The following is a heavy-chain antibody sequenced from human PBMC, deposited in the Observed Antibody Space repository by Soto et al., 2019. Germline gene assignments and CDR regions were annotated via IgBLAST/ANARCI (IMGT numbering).Heavy chain of an antibody. V-gene: IGHV3-23*01. D-gene: IGHD2-21*02. J-gene: IGHJ4*02. CDR1: GFTFSSYA. CDR2: ISGSGGST. CDR3: AKPQGAYCGGDCFTTVDY. Sequence: GGSLRLSCAASGFTFSSYARSWVRQAPGKGLEWVSAISGSGGSTYYADSVKGRFTISRDNSKNTLYLQMNSLRAEDTAVYYCAKPQGAYCGGDCFTTVDYWGQGTLVTVSS.